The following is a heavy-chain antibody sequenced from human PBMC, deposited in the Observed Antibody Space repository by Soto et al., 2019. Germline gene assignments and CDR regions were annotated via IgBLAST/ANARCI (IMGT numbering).Heavy chain of an antibody. J-gene: IGHJ6*02. CDR2: ISYDGSNK. V-gene: IGHV3-30-3*01. CDR3: ARGKTKRTDPIVGATYQHYYYGMDV. CDR1: GFTFSSYA. D-gene: IGHD1-26*01. Sequence: PGGSLRLSCAASGFTFSSYAMHWVRQAPGKGLEWVAVISYDGSNKYYADSVKGRFTISRDNSKNTLYLQMNSLRAEDTAVYYCARGKTKRTDPIVGATYQHYYYGMDVWGQGTTVTVSS.